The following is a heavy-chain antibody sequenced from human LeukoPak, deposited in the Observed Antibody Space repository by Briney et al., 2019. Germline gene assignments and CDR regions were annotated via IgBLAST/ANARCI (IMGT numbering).Heavy chain of an antibody. D-gene: IGHD4/OR15-4a*01. Sequence: PSETLSLTCTVSGYSISSGYYWGWIRQPPGKGLEWIGSIYHSGSTYYNPSLKSRVTISVDTSKNQFSLKLSSVTAADTAVYYCARDWGASGHTDYWGQGTLVTVSS. J-gene: IGHJ4*02. CDR3: ARDWGASGHTDY. V-gene: IGHV4-38-2*02. CDR1: GYSISSGYY. CDR2: IYHSGST.